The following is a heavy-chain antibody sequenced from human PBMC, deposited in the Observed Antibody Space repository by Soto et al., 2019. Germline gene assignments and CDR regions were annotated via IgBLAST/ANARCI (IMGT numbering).Heavy chain of an antibody. CDR2: IFHSGRT. CDR1: GYSITTDYS. V-gene: IGHV4-38-2*02. J-gene: IGHJ3*02. D-gene: IGHD2-21*02. Sequence: TSETLSLTCAVSGYSITTDYSWGWIRQPPGKGLEWIGNIFHSGRTYYSPSLKNRLTASMDTSKNQFSLKVRSVTAADTAVYYCARESSGGNSDFDIWGQGTMVTVSS. CDR3: ARESSGGNSDFDI.